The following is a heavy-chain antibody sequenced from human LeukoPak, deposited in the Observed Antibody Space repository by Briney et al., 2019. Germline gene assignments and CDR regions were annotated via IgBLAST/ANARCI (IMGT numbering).Heavy chain of an antibody. CDR2: IGTAVDT. J-gene: IGHJ4*02. D-gene: IGHD3-10*01. CDR3: ERSSGYYYGPGSYYIPFDY. V-gene: IGHV3-13*01. Sequence: GGSLSLSCAASGFTFTIDDMHWVRQATGKGLEWVSSIGTAVDTYYPGSVKGRFTISRENAKNSLYLQMNSLRAGDTAVYYCERSSGYYYGPGSYYIPFDYWGQGTLVTVSS. CDR1: GFTFTIDD.